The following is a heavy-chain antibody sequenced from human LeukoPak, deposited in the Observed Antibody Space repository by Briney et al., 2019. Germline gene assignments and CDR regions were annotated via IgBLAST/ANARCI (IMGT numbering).Heavy chain of an antibody. D-gene: IGHD3-10*01. CDR1: GFTFSSYA. J-gene: IGHJ4*02. CDR3: TCGGPRYYVDY. V-gene: IGHV3-30-3*01. CDR2: ISYDGSNK. Sequence: PGRSLRLSCAASGFTFSSYAMHWVRQAPGKGLEWVAVISYDGSNKYYADSVKGRFTISRDNSKNTLYLQMNSLRAEDTAVYYWTCGGPRYYVDYWGQGTLVTVSS.